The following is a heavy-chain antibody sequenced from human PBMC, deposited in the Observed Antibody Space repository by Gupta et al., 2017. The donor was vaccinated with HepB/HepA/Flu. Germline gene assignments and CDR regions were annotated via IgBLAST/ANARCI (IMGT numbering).Heavy chain of an antibody. CDR3: ARGLSGYCSSTSCLGAYYYYMDV. V-gene: IGHV4-59*01. CDR1: GVSISSYY. Sequence: QVQLQESGPGLVKPSETLSLTCTVSGVSISSYYWSWIRQPPGKGLEWIGYIYYSGSTNYNPSLKSRVTISVDTSKNQFSLKLSSVTAADTAVYYCARGLSGYCSSTSCLGAYYYYMDVWGKGTTVTVSS. CDR2: IYYSGST. D-gene: IGHD2-2*01. J-gene: IGHJ6*03.